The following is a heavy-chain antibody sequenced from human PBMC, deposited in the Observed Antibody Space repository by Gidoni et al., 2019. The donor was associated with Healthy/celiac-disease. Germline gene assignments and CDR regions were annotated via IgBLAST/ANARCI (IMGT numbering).Heavy chain of an antibody. CDR1: GGSISSGGYS. CDR2: IYHSGST. D-gene: IGHD3-22*01. Sequence: QLQLQESGSGLVKPSQTLSLTCAVSGGSISSGGYSWSWIRQPPGKGLEWIGYIYHSGSTYYNPSLKSRVTISVDRSKNQFSLKLSSVTAADTAVYYCARGVDDSSGYPFDYWGQGTLVTVSS. J-gene: IGHJ4*02. CDR3: ARGVDDSSGYPFDY. V-gene: IGHV4-30-2*01.